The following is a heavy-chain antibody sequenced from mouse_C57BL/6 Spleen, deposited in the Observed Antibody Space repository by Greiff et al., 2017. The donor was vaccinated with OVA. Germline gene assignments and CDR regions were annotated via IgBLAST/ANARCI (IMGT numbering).Heavy chain of an antibody. Sequence: QVQLKQPGTELVKPGASVKLSCKASGYTFTSYWMHWVKQRPGQGLEWIGNINPSNGGTNYNEKFKSKATLTVDKSSSTAYMQLSSLTSEDSAVYYCARGKTVTVVAPFDYWGQGTTLTVSS. D-gene: IGHD1-1*01. CDR1: GYTFTSYW. J-gene: IGHJ2*01. CDR2: INPSNGGT. V-gene: IGHV1-53*01. CDR3: ARGKTVTVVAPFDY.